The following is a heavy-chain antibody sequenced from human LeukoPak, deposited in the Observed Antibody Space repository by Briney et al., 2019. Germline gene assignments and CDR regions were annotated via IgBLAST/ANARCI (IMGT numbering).Heavy chain of an antibody. CDR3: ARQRDYCSSTSCPLYMDV. J-gene: IGHJ6*03. CDR2: IYPGDFDT. V-gene: IGHV5-51*01. D-gene: IGHD2-2*01. CDR1: GYSFTSYW. Sequence: PGESLKISCKGSGYSFTSYWIGWVRQLPGKGLEWMGIIYPGDFDTRYSPSFQGQVTISADKSISTAYLQWSSLKASDTAMYYCARQRDYCSSTSCPLYMDVWGKGTTVTVSS.